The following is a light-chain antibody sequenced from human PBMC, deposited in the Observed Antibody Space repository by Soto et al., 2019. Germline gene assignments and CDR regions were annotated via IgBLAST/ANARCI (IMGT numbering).Light chain of an antibody. CDR3: QQFNSYPIT. V-gene: IGKV1-5*03. Sequence: DIPVTQSAATVTASVGARVTITCRASQNISSWLAWYQQKPGKAPKLLIYKASSLKSGVPSRFSGSGSGTEFTLTIGGLQPDDFATYYCQQFNSYPITLGQGTRLEI. J-gene: IGKJ5*01. CDR1: QNISSW. CDR2: KAS.